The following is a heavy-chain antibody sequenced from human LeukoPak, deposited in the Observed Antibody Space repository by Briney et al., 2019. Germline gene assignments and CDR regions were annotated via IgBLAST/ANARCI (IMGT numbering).Heavy chain of an antibody. CDR1: GFTFSSHW. J-gene: IGHJ5*02. Sequence: GGSLRLSCAASGFTFSSHWMHWVRQAPGKGLVWVSRINSDGSSTSYADPVKGRFTISRDNAKNTLYLQMNSLRAEDTAVYYCARDGVLTGKGNRRFDPWGQGTLVTVSS. CDR2: INSDGSST. D-gene: IGHD1-20*01. CDR3: ARDGVLTGKGNRRFDP. V-gene: IGHV3-74*01.